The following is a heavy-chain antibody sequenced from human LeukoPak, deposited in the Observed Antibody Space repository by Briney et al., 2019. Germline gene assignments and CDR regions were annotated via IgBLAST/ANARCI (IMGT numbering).Heavy chain of an antibody. J-gene: IGHJ3*02. CDR3: ACCHITIFGVVSNAFDI. CDR2: INHSGST. CDR1: GGSFSGYY. Sequence: SETLSLTCAVYGGSFSGYYWSWIRQPPGKGLEWIGEINHSGSTNYNPSLKSRVTISVDTSKNQFSLKLSSVTAADTAVYYCACCHITIFGVVSNAFDIWGQGTMVTVSS. V-gene: IGHV4-34*09. D-gene: IGHD3-3*01.